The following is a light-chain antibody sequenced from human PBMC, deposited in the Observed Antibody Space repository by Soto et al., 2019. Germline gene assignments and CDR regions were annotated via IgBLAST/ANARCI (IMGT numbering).Light chain of an antibody. V-gene: IGKV1-5*01. Sequence: DIHMTQSPSTLSASVGDRVTITCRASQRIGGWVAWFQQKPGKAPQLLIYDASRLESGVPSRFSGNVSGSEFTLTISSLQPDDSATYYCQQYKTYSVTFGQGTKVEI. CDR3: QQYKTYSVT. CDR1: QRIGGW. J-gene: IGKJ1*01. CDR2: DAS.